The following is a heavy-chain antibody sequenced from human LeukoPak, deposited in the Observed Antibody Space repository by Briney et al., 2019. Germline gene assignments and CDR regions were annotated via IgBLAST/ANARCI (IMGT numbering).Heavy chain of an antibody. V-gene: IGHV4-39*01. D-gene: IGHD3-3*01. CDR3: ARHANKFWSGYYHSLYYFDY. Sequence: PSQTLSLICTVFGDSIGSSRSYWGWIRQPPGKGLEWIGKIYYSGSTYYNPSLKSRVTISVDTSKNQFSLKLSSVTAADTAVYYCARHANKFWSGYYHSLYYFDYWGQGTLVTVSS. CDR1: GDSIGSSRSY. CDR2: IYYSGST. J-gene: IGHJ4*02.